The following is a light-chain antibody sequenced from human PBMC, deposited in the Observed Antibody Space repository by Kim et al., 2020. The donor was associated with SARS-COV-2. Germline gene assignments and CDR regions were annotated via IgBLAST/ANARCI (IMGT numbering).Light chain of an antibody. CDR2: KDT. J-gene: IGLJ3*02. Sequence: SYELTQPPSVSVSPGQTARITCSGDALPNQYVYWYQQRPGRAPILIIYKDTERPSGVPERISGSSSGTIATLTISGVQAEDESDYYCQSPDSSATWVFGGGTQLTVL. CDR1: ALPNQY. V-gene: IGLV3-25*03. CDR3: QSPDSSATWV.